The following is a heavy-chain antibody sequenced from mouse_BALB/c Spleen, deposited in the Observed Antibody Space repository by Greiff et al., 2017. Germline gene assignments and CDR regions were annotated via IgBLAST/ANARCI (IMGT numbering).Heavy chain of an antibody. J-gene: IGHJ3*01. CDR1: GFTFSSFG. D-gene: IGHD1-1*01. CDR3: AREGYGMAY. Sequence: EVQLVESGGGLVQPGGSRKLSCAASGFTFSSFGMHWVRQAPEKGLEWVAYISSGSSTIYYADTVKGRFTISRDNPKNTLFLQMTSLTSEDTAMYYCAREGYGMAYWGQGTLVTVSA. V-gene: IGHV5-17*02. CDR2: ISSGSSTI.